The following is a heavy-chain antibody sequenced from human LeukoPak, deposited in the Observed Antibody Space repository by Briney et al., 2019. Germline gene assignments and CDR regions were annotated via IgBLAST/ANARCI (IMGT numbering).Heavy chain of an antibody. D-gene: IGHD3-3*01. Sequence: SVKGRFTIPRDNAKNSLYLQMNSLRAEDTAVYYCASNPRYYDFWSGYLGWGQGTLVTVSS. V-gene: IGHV3-11*06. J-gene: IGHJ4*02. CDR3: ASNPRYYDFWSGYLG.